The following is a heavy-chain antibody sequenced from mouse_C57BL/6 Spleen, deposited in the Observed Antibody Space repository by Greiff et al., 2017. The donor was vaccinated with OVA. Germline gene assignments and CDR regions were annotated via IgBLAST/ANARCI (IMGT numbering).Heavy chain of an antibody. Sequence: VKLQQPGAELVKPGASVKLSCKASGYTFTSYWMHWVKQRPGRGLEWIGRIDPNSGGTKYNEKFKSKATLTVDKPSSTAYMQLSSLTSEDSAVYYCASATVVAPFGAMDYWGQGTSVTVSS. CDR1: GYTFTSYW. J-gene: IGHJ4*01. V-gene: IGHV1-72*01. CDR2: IDPNSGGT. CDR3: ASATVVAPFGAMDY. D-gene: IGHD1-1*01.